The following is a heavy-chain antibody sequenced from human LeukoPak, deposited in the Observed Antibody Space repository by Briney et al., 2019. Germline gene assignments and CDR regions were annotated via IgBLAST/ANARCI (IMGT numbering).Heavy chain of an antibody. D-gene: IGHD3-3*01. CDR1: SGSISSYY. V-gene: IGHV4-59*01. CDR2: IYYSGST. Sequence: SETLSLTCTVSSGSISSYYWSWIRQPPGKGLEWIGYIYYSGSTNYNPSLKSRVTISVDTSKNQFSLKLSSVTAADTAVYYCARDAAPYDFWSGYHDAFDIWGQGTMVTVSS. J-gene: IGHJ3*02. CDR3: ARDAAPYDFWSGYHDAFDI.